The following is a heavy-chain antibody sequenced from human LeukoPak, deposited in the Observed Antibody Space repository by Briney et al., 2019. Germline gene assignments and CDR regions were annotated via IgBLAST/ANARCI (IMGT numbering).Heavy chain of an antibody. Sequence: ASVKVSCKASGYTIKSYCVHGVRQAPGQGLEWMGVIRPDSSAQTIKGRVALTRDKSTSTDKMRLSSLEYEDSSIYYCFSDYTATFTGCDYWGQGAPVTVSS. D-gene: IGHD5-18*01. CDR1: GYTIKSYC. V-gene: IGHV1-46*03. J-gene: IGHJ4*02. CDR2: IRPD. CDR3: FSDYTATFTGCDY.